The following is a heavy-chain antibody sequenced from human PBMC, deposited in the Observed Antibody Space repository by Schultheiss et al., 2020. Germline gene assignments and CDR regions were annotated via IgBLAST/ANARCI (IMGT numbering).Heavy chain of an antibody. V-gene: IGHV3-30*04. J-gene: IGHJ6*02. CDR3: ARDTRYYYGMDV. CDR1: GFTFSSYA. Sequence: WGSLRLSCAASGFTFSSYAMHWVRQAPGKGLEWVAVISYDGSNKYYADSVKGRFTISRDNSKNTLYLQMNSLRAEDTAVYYCARDTRYYYGMDVWGQGTTVTVSS. CDR2: ISYDGSNK.